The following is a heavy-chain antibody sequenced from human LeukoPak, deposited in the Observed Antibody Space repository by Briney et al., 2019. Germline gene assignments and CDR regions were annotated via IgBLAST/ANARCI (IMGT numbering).Heavy chain of an antibody. CDR1: GGTFSSYA. CDR3: ARSISSGSSSFGY. Sequence: GASVKVSCKASGGTFSSYAISWVRQAPGQGLEWMGRIIPILGIANYAQKFQGRVTITADKSTSTAYMELSSLRSEDTAVYYCARSISSGSSSFGYWGQGTLVTVSS. V-gene: IGHV1-69*04. D-gene: IGHD3-22*01. CDR2: IIPILGIA. J-gene: IGHJ4*02.